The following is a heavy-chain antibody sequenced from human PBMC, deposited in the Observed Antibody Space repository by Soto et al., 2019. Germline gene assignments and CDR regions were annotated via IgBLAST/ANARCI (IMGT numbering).Heavy chain of an antibody. V-gene: IGHV6-1*01. J-gene: IGHJ4*02. CDR2: TYYRSKWYN. Sequence: PSQTLSLTCAISGDSVSSNSAAWNWISQSPSRGLEWLGRTYYRSKWYNDYAVSVKSRITINPDTSKNQFSLQLNSVTPEDTAVYYCARSEGIAAAGTLDYWGQGTLVTVSS. D-gene: IGHD6-13*01. CDR1: GDSVSSNSAA. CDR3: ARSEGIAAAGTLDY.